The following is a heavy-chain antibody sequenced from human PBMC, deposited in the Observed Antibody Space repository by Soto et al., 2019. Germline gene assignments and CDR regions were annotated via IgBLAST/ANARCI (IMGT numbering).Heavy chain of an antibody. CDR3: ARGYSSGWYYFDY. J-gene: IGHJ4*02. CDR1: GFTFSSYG. CDR2: ISYDGSNK. D-gene: IGHD6-19*01. V-gene: IGHV3-30*03. Sequence: QVQLVESGGGVVQPGRSLRLSCAASGFTFSSYGMHWVRQAPAKGLEWVAVISYDGSNKYYADSVKGRFTISRDNSKNTLYLQMNSLRAEDTAVYYCARGYSSGWYYFDYWGQGPLVTVSS.